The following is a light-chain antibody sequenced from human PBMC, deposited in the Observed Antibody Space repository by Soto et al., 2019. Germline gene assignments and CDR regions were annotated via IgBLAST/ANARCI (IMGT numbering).Light chain of an antibody. CDR2: WAS. CDR1: QSVLYSSNNMNY. V-gene: IGKV4-1*01. J-gene: IGKJ4*01. Sequence: DFVMTQSPDSLAVSLGETATINCKSSQSVLYSSNNMNYLSWYQQKPGQPPKLLIYWASNRKSGVPDRISGSGSGTDFTLTIIRLQAEDVAVYYCQQYYSIPLTYGGGTKVEI. CDR3: QQYYSIPLT.